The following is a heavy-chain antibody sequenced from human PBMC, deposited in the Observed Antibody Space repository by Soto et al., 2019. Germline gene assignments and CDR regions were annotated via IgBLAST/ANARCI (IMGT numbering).Heavy chain of an antibody. CDR2: ISYDGSHK. J-gene: IGHJ4*02. CDR3: AKVPRFCIGGSCYWGYFDY. V-gene: IGHV3-30*18. CDR1: GFTFSSCG. D-gene: IGHD2-15*01. Sequence: QVQLVESGGGVVQPGRSLRLTCAASGFTFSSCGMHWVRQAPGKGLEWVAVISYDGSHKYYADSVKGRFTISRDNSKNTLYLQMQSLRAEDTAVYYCAKVPRFCIGGSCYWGYFDYWGQGTLVTVSS.